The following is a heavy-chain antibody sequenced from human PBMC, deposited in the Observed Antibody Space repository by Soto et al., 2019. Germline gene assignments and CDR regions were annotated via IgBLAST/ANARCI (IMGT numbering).Heavy chain of an antibody. D-gene: IGHD3-22*01. V-gene: IGHV4-30-4*01. CDR1: GGSISSGDYY. CDR3: ARDDRSADYYDSPEGGRWFDP. J-gene: IGHJ5*02. Sequence: QVQLQESGPGLVKPSQTLSLTCTVSGGSISSGDYYWSWIRQPPGKGLEWIGYIYYSGSTYYNPSLKSRVTISVDTSKNQFSLKLSSVTAADTAVYYCARDDRSADYYDSPEGGRWFDPWGQGTLVTVSS. CDR2: IYYSGST.